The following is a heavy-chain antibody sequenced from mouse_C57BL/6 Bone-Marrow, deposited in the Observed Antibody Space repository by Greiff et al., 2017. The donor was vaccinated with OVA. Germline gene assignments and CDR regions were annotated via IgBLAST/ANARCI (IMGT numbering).Heavy chain of an antibody. CDR3: ARSCLYYSNPYYAMDY. CDR1: GYTFTDYY. Sequence: VQLQQSGPELVKPGASVKISCKASGYTFTDYYMNWVKQSHGKSLEWIGDINPNNGGTSYNQKFKGKATLTVDKSSSTAYMELRSLTSEDSAVYYCARSCLYYSNPYYAMDYWGRGTSVTVSS. V-gene: IGHV1-26*01. D-gene: IGHD2-5*01. CDR2: INPNNGGT. J-gene: IGHJ4*01.